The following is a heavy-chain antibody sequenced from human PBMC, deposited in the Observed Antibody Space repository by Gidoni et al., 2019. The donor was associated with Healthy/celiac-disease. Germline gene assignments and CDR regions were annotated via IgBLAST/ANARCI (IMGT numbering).Heavy chain of an antibody. V-gene: IGHV4-38-2*02. Sequence: QVQLQESGPGLVKPSETLSLTGAVSGYSISSGYYWGWIRQPPGKGLEWIGRIYHSGSTYYNPSLKSRVTISVDTSKNQFSLKLSSVTAADTAVYYCARDSVVGELLSYFDYWGQGTLVTVSS. CDR3: ARDSVVGELLSYFDY. CDR2: IYHSGST. D-gene: IGHD1-26*01. J-gene: IGHJ4*02. CDR1: GYSISSGYY.